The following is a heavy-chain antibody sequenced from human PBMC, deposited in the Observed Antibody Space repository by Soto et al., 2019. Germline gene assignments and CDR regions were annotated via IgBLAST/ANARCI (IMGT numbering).Heavy chain of an antibody. CDR3: ARGYGGAVAANWFDP. J-gene: IGHJ5*02. CDR2: IHSDGAT. V-gene: IGHV3-53*01. Sequence: EVQLVESGGGLIQPGGSLRLSCVASGFTVSSNYMTWVRQAPGKGLEWVSVIHSDGATYYADSVKGRFTISRDTSQNTLHIQMSSLRAEDTALYHRARGYGGAVAANWFDPRGQGTLVTVSS. D-gene: IGHD6-19*01. CDR1: GFTVSSNY.